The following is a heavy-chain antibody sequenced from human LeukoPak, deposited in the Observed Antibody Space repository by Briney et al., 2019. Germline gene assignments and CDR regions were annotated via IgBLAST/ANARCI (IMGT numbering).Heavy chain of an antibody. CDR3: ARDGTYSSSTYDY. CDR1: GFTFSSYW. CDR2: INGDGSST. Sequence: GGSLRLSCAASGFTFSSYWMHWVRQAPGKGLVWVSRINGDGSSTSYADSVKGRFTISRDNAKNTLYLQMNSLRAEDTAVYYCARDGTYSSSTYDYWGQGTLVTVSP. D-gene: IGHD6-6*01. V-gene: IGHV3-74*01. J-gene: IGHJ4*02.